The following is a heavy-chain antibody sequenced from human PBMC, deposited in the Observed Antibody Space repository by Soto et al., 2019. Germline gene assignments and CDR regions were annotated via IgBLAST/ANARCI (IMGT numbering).Heavy chain of an antibody. CDR3: TRHAIIPKLQYGMDV. D-gene: IGHD2-2*02. Sequence: PSETLSLTCTVSGGSVSGYYWSWIRQSPGKGLEWLGYILYAGNTLYNPSVQSRVTISVDTSKNQFSLKLRSVTAADTAVYYCTRHAIIPKLQYGMDVWGQGTTVTVSS. J-gene: IGHJ6*02. CDR2: ILYAGNT. V-gene: IGHV4-59*02. CDR1: GGSVSGYY.